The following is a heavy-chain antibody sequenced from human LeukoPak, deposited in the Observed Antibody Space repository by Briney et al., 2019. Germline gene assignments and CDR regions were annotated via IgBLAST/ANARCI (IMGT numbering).Heavy chain of an antibody. D-gene: IGHD2-21*01. CDR2: IYSSGST. CDR3: ASAREYCGSAECYEYFQH. CDR1: GXTVGTNS. Sequence: PGESLRLSCSASGXTVGTNSMSWVRQSPGKGLEWFSVIYSSGSTYYADSVNGRFFISRDTSRNTLFLQMNSLRAEDTALYYCASAREYCGSAECYEYFQHWGQGTLVTVSS. V-gene: IGHV3-53*01. J-gene: IGHJ1*01.